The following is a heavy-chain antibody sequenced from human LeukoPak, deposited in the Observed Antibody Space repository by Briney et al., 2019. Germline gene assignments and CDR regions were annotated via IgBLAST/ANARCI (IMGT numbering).Heavy chain of an antibody. CDR1: GGTFSSYA. CDR3: ARGLAAGMYYFDY. D-gene: IGHD6-13*01. J-gene: IGHJ4*02. Sequence: SVKVSCKASGGTFSSYAISWVRQAPGQGLEWMGRIIPILGIANYAQKFQGRVTITADKSTSTAYMELSSLRSEDTAVYYCARGLAAGMYYFDYWGQGSLVTVSS. V-gene: IGHV1-69*04. CDR2: IIPILGIA.